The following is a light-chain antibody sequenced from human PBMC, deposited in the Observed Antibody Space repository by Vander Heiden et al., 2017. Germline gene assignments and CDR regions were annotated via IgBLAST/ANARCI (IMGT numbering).Light chain of an antibody. J-gene: IGLJ2*01. CDR2: EDT. Sequence: SYELTQPPSVSVSPGQTASINSSGAKKWGDKYASWYQQKPGLTPEQVIYEDTKRPSGIPERFSGSKSGNTATLTISGTQVMDEADYYCQAWDSSTTHVVFGGGTKLTVL. CDR3: QAWDSSTTHVV. V-gene: IGLV3-1*01. CDR1: KWGDKY.